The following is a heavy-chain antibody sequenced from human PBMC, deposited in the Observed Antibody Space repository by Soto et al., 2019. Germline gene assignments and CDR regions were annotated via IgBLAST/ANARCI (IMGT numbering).Heavy chain of an antibody. CDR1: GFTFSSYE. CDR3: AGTGYYKNY. D-gene: IGHD3-9*01. Sequence: LRLSCAASGFTFSSYEMNWVRQAPGKGLEWVSYISSSGSTIYYADSVKGRFTISRDNAKNSLYLQMNSLRAEDTAVYYCAGTGYYKNYWGQGTLVTVSS. V-gene: IGHV3-48*03. J-gene: IGHJ4*02. CDR2: ISSSGSTI.